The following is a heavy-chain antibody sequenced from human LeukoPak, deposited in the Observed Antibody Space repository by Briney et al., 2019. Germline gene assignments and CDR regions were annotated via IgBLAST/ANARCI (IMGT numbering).Heavy chain of an antibody. Sequence: PGGSLRLSCAASGFTFSGSAMHWVRQASGKGLEWVGRIRSKANSYATAYAASVKGRFTITRDDSKNPAYLQMNSLKTEDTAVYYCARESSSSSLGYWGQGTLVTVSS. J-gene: IGHJ4*02. V-gene: IGHV3-73*01. CDR3: ARESSSSSLGY. CDR1: GFTFSGSA. D-gene: IGHD6-6*01. CDR2: IRSKANSYAT.